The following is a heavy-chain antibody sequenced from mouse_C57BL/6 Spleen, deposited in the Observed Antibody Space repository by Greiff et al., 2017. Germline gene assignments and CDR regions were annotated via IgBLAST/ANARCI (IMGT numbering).Heavy chain of an antibody. V-gene: IGHV1-7*01. CDR3: ASPREYPAWFAY. Sequence: VQLVESGAELAKPGASVKLSCKASGYTFTSYWMHWVKQRPGQGLEWIGYINPSSGYTKYNQKFKDKATLTVDKSSSTAYMQLSSLTYEDSAVYYCASPREYPAWFAYWGQGTLVTVSA. D-gene: IGHD2-10*02. CDR1: GYTFTSYW. CDR2: INPSSGYT. J-gene: IGHJ3*01.